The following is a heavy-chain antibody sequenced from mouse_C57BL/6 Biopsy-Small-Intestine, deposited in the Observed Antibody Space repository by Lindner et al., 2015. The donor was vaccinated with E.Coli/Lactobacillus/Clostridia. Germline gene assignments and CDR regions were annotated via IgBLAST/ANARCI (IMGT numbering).Heavy chain of an antibody. CDR2: INPGSGVT. CDR3: ARRRFDYGGDAMDY. D-gene: IGHD2-4*01. J-gene: IGHJ4*01. CDR1: GYAFINYL. V-gene: IGHV1-54*01. Sequence: VQLQESGGELVRPGTSVKMSCRASGYAFINYLIEWVKQRPGQGLEWIGVINPGSGVTNYTEKFKDKATLTADKSSSTAYMQLTSLTSEDSAVYFCARRRFDYGGDAMDYWGQGTSVIVSS.